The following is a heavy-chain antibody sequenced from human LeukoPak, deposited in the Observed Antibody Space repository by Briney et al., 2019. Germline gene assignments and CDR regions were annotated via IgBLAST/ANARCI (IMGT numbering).Heavy chain of an antibody. CDR1: GYSFTSYW. Sequence: GESLKVSCKGSGYSFTSYWIGWVRQMPGKGLEWMGIIYPGDSDTRYSPSFQGQVTISADKSISTAYLQWSSLKASDTAMYYCARRIYSSSWYSVDYFDYWGQGTLVTVSS. CDR3: ARRIYSSSWYSVDYFDY. CDR2: IYPGDSDT. D-gene: IGHD6-13*01. J-gene: IGHJ4*02. V-gene: IGHV5-51*01.